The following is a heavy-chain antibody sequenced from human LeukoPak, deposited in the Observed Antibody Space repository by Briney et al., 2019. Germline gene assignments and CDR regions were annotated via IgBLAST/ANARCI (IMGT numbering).Heavy chain of an antibody. V-gene: IGHV4-39*01. Sequence: SETLSLTCTVSGGSISSSSYYWGWIRQPPGKGLEWIGSIYYSGSTYYNPSLKSRVTISVDTSKNQFSQKLSSVTAADTAVYYCARDSSSCFDPWGQGTLVTVSS. J-gene: IGHJ5*02. CDR2: IYYSGST. D-gene: IGHD6-13*01. CDR1: GGSISSSSYY. CDR3: ARDSSSCFDP.